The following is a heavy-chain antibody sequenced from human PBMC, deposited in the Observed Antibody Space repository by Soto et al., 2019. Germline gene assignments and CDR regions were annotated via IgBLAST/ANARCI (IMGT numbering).Heavy chain of an antibody. D-gene: IGHD2-21*02. Sequence: QITLKESGPTLVKPTQTLTLTCTFSGFSLSTSGVGVGWIRQSPGKALEWLALIYWNDDKRYSPSLESRLTITQDTSKHQVVLTMTNMGPVDTATDYCALRPASLAGGNSLFDYWGEGLLVTVS. CDR3: ALRPASLAGGNSLFDY. J-gene: IGHJ4*02. V-gene: IGHV2-5*01. CDR1: GFSLSTSGVG. CDR2: IYWNDDK.